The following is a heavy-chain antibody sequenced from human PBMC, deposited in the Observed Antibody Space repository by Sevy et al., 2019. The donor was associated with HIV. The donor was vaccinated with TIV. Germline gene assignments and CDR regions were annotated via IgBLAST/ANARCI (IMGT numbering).Heavy chain of an antibody. Sequence: SESLSLTCTVSGGSMTSYYWSWIRQPPGKELEWIGYVYYTGTTNYNPALESRVTISVDTSKNQFFLKLRSVTAADTAFYYCARNSGSYHLGYRGQGTLVTVSS. CDR1: GGSMTSYY. CDR2: VYYTGTT. D-gene: IGHD1-26*01. J-gene: IGHJ4*02. CDR3: ARNSGSYHLGY. V-gene: IGHV4-59*01.